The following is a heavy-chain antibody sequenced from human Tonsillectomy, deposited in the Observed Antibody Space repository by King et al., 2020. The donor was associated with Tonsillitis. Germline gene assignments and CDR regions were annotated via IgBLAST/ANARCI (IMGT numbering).Heavy chain of an antibody. J-gene: IGHJ4*02. V-gene: IGHV3-21*01. CDR1: GFTFSSYS. Sequence: VQLVESGGGLVKPGGSLRLSCAASGFTFSSYSMNWVRQAPGKGLEWVSSISSSSSYIYYADSVKGRFTISRDNAKHSLYLQMNSLRAEDTAVYYCARSGGAVAGFPFDYWGQGTLVTVSS. CDR2: ISSSSSYI. D-gene: IGHD6-19*01. CDR3: ARSGGAVAGFPFDY.